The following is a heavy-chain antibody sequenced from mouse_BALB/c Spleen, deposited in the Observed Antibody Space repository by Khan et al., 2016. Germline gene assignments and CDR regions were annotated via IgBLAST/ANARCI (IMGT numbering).Heavy chain of an antibody. CDR3: TRDEITGTFAY. J-gene: IGHJ3*01. Sequence: EVQLQESGPGLVKPSQSLSLTCSVTGYSITSGYYWNWIRQFPGNKLEWMGCISYDGSNTYNPSLRNRISITRDTSKNQFFLKLNSVTTEDTASYYCTRDEITGTFAYCGHGPLVTFSA. D-gene: IGHD4-1*01. CDR2: ISYDGSN. V-gene: IGHV3-6*02. CDR1: GYSITSGYY.